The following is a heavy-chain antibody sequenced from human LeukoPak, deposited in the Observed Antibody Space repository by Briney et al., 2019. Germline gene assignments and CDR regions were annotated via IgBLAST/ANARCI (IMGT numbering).Heavy chain of an antibody. V-gene: IGHV4-61*02. CDR3: ARVPRSYYYYYYMDV. Sequence: PSQTLSLTCTVSGGSISSGGSIGSFYWSWIRQPAGKGLEWIGRIDAGGSTNYNPSLRGRVTISVDTSKNQFSLKLSSVTAADTAVYYCARVPRSYYYYYYMDVWGKGTTVTVSS. CDR1: GGSISSGGSIGSFY. J-gene: IGHJ6*03. CDR2: IDAGGST.